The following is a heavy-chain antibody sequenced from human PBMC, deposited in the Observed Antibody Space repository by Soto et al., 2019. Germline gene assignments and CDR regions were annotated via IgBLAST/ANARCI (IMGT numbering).Heavy chain of an antibody. Sequence: ASVKVSCKASGYTFTSYGISWVRQAPGQGLEWMGWISAYNGNTNYAQKLQGRVTMTTDTSTSTAYMELRSLRSDDTAVYYCASSQYYDFWSGLFDYWGQGTLVTVSS. J-gene: IGHJ4*02. D-gene: IGHD3-3*01. CDR2: ISAYNGNT. CDR1: GYTFTSYG. V-gene: IGHV1-18*01. CDR3: ASSQYYDFWSGLFDY.